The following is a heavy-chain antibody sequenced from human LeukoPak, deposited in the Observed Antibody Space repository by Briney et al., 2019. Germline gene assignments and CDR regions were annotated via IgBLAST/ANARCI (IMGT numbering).Heavy chain of an antibody. J-gene: IGHJ4*02. CDR3: AKNPQQLVRGGRSQIDY. D-gene: IGHD6-13*01. Sequence: PGGSLRLSCAASGFTFSSYAMTWVRQAPEKGLEWVSAISGSGGSTYYADSVKGRFSISRDNSKNTLYLQMNSLRADDTAVYYCAKNPQQLVRGGRSQIDYWGQGTLVTVSS. CDR1: GFTFSSYA. V-gene: IGHV3-23*01. CDR2: ISGSGGST.